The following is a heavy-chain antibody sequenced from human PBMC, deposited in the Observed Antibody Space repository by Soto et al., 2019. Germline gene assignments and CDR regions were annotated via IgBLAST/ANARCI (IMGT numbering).Heavy chain of an antibody. V-gene: IGHV1-69*13. D-gene: IGHD5-18*01. CDR2: IIPIFGTA. J-gene: IGHJ4*02. Sequence: ASVKVSCKASGGTFSSYAISWVRQAPGQGLEWMGGIIPIFGTANYAQKFQGRVTITADESTSTAYMELSSLRSEDTAVYCCAREGSGYSYGNTLDYWGQGTLVTVSS. CDR3: AREGSGYSYGNTLDY. CDR1: GGTFSSYA.